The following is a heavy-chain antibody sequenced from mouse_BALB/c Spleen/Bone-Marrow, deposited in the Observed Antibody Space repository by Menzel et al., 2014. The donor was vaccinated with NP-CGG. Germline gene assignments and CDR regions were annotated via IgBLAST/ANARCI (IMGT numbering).Heavy chain of an antibody. CDR1: GFTFSDYY. CDR3: GRAWFAY. D-gene: IGHD3-3*01. V-gene: IGHV5-4*02. Sequence: EVQLVESGGGLVKPGGSLKLSCAAPGFTFSDYYMYWVRQTPEKRLEWVATISDGGSYTYYPDSVKGRFTISRDNAKNNLYLQMSSLKSEDTAMYYCGRAWFAYWGQGTLVTVSA. J-gene: IGHJ3*01. CDR2: ISDGGSYT.